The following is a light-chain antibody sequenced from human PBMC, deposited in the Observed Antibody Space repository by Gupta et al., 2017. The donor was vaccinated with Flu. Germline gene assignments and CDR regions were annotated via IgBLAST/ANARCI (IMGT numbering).Light chain of an antibody. CDR1: SNDVGGYDR. CDR3: SSHAGRVTWV. CDR2: DVT. Sequence: QSAPTQPRSVSGSPGPSVTISCTGTSNDVGGYDRVSWYKQRPGKAPKLILYDVTERPSGVPDRFSGSKSGNTASLTISGLQADDEADYYCSSHAGRVTWVFGTGTTVTVL. J-gene: IGLJ1*01. V-gene: IGLV2-11*01.